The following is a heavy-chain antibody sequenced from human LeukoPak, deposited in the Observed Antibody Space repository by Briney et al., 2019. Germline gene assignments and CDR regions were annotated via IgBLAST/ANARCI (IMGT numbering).Heavy chain of an antibody. CDR1: GYTFTSYG. Sequence: ASVKVSCKASGYTFTSYGISWVRQAPGQGLELMGWISAYNGNTNYAQKLQGRVTMTTDTSTSTAYMELRSLRSDDTAVYYCARVGRFLEWLPNWFDPWGQGTPVTVSS. D-gene: IGHD3-3*01. J-gene: IGHJ5*02. CDR3: ARVGRFLEWLPNWFDP. V-gene: IGHV1-18*01. CDR2: ISAYNGNT.